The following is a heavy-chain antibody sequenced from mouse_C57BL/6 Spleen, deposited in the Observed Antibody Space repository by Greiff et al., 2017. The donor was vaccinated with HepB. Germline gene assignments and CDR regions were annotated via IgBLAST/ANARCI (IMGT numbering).Heavy chain of an antibody. CDR1: GYAFSSSW. D-gene: IGHD2-1*01. J-gene: IGHJ2*01. CDR3: ARSVLYPDY. CDR2: IYPGDGDT. V-gene: IGHV1-82*01. Sequence: QVQLQQSGPELVKPGASVKISCKASGYAFSSSWMNWVKQRPGKGLEWIGRIYPGDGDTNYNGKFKGKATLTADKSSSTAYMQLSSLTSEDSAVYFCARSVLYPDYWGQGTTLTVSS.